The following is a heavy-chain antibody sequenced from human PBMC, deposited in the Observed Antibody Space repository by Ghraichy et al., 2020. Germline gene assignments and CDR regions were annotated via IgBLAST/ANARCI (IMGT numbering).Heavy chain of an antibody. D-gene: IGHD3-16*01. CDR3: AKDWDGMDV. Sequence: GGSLRLSCAASGFTFSSYAMSWVRQAPGKGLEWVSTFSGSGGSTYYADSVKGRFTISTDNSKNTLNLQMNSLRAEDTAVYYCAKDWDGMDVWGQGTTVTVSS. CDR2: FSGSGGST. CDR1: GFTFSSYA. V-gene: IGHV3-23*01. J-gene: IGHJ6*02.